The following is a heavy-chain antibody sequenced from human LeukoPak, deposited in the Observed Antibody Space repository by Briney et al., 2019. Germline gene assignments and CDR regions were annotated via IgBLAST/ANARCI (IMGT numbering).Heavy chain of an antibody. CDR1: GYSFTSYW. CDR3: ARQRVATVLDDAFDI. D-gene: IGHD5-12*01. J-gene: IGHJ3*02. CDR2: IYPGDSDT. Sequence: GESLKISCKGSGYSFTSYWIGWVRQMPGKGLEWMGIIYPGDSDTRYSPSFQGQVTISADKSISTAYLQWSSLKASDTAMYYCARQRVATVLDDAFDIWGQGTMVTVSS. V-gene: IGHV5-51*01.